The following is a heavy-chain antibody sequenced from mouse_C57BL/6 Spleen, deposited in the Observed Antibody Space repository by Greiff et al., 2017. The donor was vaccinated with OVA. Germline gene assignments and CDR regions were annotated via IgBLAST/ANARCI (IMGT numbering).Heavy chain of an antibody. CDR2: IDPETGGT. J-gene: IGHJ3*01. CDR3: TRTYGSSSAWFAY. D-gene: IGHD1-1*01. V-gene: IGHV1-15*01. CDR1: GYTFTDYE. Sequence: QVQLQQSGAELVRPGASVTLSCKASGYTFTDYEMHWVKQTPVHGLEWIGAIDPETGGTAYNQKFKGKAILTADKSSSTASMELRSLTSEDSAVYYCTRTYGSSSAWFAYWGQGTLVTVSA.